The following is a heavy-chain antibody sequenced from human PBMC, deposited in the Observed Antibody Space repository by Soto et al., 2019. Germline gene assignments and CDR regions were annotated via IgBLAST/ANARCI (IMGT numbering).Heavy chain of an antibody. CDR1: GFRFSDPY. CDR2: IKNRANSYAT. Sequence: GSLRLSCAASGFRFSDPYMDWVRQAPGKGLQWVGRIKNRANSYATDYAASVNGRFTISRDDSKKSVYLQMNSLKTEDTAVYYCTRAPSYYGSGSYHWGQGTLVTVSA. CDR3: TRAPSYYGSGSYH. J-gene: IGHJ4*02. D-gene: IGHD3-10*01. V-gene: IGHV3-72*01.